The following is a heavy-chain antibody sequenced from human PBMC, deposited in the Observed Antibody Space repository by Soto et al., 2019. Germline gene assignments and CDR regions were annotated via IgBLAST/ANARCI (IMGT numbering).Heavy chain of an antibody. CDR3: TGGAPMDV. CDR1: GFTFSGQW. CDR2: INSDGSDT. V-gene: IGHV3-74*03. Sequence: EVQLVESGGGLVQPGGSLRLSCAASGFTFSGQWMYWVRQVAGKGLVWVSRINSDGSDTKCADFVKGRFTISRDNAKNTLYLQMNSLRVEDTAVYYCTGGAPMDVWGKGTTVTVSS. J-gene: IGHJ6*03.